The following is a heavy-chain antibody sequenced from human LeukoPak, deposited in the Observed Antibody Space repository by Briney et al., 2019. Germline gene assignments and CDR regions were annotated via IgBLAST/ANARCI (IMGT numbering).Heavy chain of an antibody. Sequence: PSETLSLTCAVSGVSVSDGHYYWTWIPALPGKGLEWVVYKYYGGSTKYNPSLKSRLIISIDTSKNQFSLQLSSVTAADTATYYCATPYCSGISCLDVFNMWGQGTRVAVSS. J-gene: IGHJ3*02. CDR3: ATPYCSGISCLDVFNM. D-gene: IGHD2-2*01. V-gene: IGHV4-31*11. CDR1: GVSVSDGHYY. CDR2: KYYGGST.